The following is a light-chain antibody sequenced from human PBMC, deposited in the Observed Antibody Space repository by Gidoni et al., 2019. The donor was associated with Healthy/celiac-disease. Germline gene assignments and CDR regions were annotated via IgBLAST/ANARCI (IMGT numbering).Light chain of an antibody. CDR3: PQSYSTSWT. V-gene: IGKV1-39*01. CDR2: AAS. CDR1: QSISSY. J-gene: IGKJ1*01. Sequence: DIQLTQPPSSLSASVGDRVTITCRASQSISSYLNWYQQQPGKAPKLLIYAASSLQSGVPSRFSGSGSGTDFTLTISSLQPGDFATYYCPQSYSTSWTFGQGTQVEVK.